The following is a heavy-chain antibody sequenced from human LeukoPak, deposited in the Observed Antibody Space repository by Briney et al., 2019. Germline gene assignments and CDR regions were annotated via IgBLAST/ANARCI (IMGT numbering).Heavy chain of an antibody. D-gene: IGHD3-22*01. J-gene: IGHJ5*01. CDR2: IKQDGSEK. Sequence: GSLRLSCAASGFTFSSYWMSWVRQAPGKGLEWVANIKQDGSEKYYVDSVKGRFTISRDNAKNSLFLRMNNLRAEDTALYYCARDILYDSSGYYLDSWGQGTLVTVSS. CDR3: ARDILYDSSGYYLDS. CDR1: GFTFSSYW. V-gene: IGHV3-7*03.